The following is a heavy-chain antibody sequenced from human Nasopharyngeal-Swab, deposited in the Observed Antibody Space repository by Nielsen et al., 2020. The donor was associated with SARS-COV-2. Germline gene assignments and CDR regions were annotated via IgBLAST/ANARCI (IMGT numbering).Heavy chain of an antibody. CDR3: ARDRPHWGCDY. CDR2: ISYDASDK. V-gene: IGHV3-30*04. CDR1: GFTFSSYT. Sequence: GESLKIYCAASGFTFSSYTIHWVRQAPGKGLEWVAVISYDASDKYYADSVKGRFTLSRDNSKSTVYLQMNSLRPEDTAVYYCARDRPHWGCDYWGQGTLVTVSS. J-gene: IGHJ4*02. D-gene: IGHD3-16*01.